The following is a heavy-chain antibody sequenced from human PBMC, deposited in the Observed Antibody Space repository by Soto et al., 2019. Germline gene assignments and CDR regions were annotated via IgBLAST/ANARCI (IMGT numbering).Heavy chain of an antibody. CDR2: ISYDGSNK. V-gene: IGHV3-30-3*01. Sequence: GGSLRLSCAASGFTFSSYAMHWVRQAPGKGLERVAVISYDGSNKYYAESVKGRFTISRDNSKNTLYLQMNSLRAEDTAVYYCAREGVTTDYYGMDVWGQGTTVTVSS. J-gene: IGHJ6*02. D-gene: IGHD4-4*01. CDR1: GFTFSSYA. CDR3: AREGVTTDYYGMDV.